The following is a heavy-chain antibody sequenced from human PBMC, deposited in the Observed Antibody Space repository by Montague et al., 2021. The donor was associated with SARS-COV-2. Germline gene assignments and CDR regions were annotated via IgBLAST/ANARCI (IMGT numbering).Heavy chain of an antibody. CDR2: LFYSGST. CDR1: GGSVSISY. CDR3: ARQLMYDSGSYFDY. D-gene: IGHD3-10*01. Sequence: SETLSLTCTVSGGSVSISYWSWIRQSPGKGLEWLGSLFYSGSTHYNPSVKSRVTISADTSKNQVSLRLTSVTAADTAVYYCARQLMYDSGSYFDYWGQGTLATVSS. J-gene: IGHJ4*02. V-gene: IGHV4-59*08.